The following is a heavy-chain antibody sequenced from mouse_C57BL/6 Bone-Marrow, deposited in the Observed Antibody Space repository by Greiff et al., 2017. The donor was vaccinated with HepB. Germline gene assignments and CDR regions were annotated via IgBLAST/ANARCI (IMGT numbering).Heavy chain of an antibody. D-gene: IGHD2-4*01. CDR2: SDPENGDT. CDR3: TTDDYDSY. CDR1: GFNIIDDY. V-gene: IGHV14-4*01. J-gene: IGHJ3*01. Sequence: VQLQQSGAELVRPGASVKLSCTASGFNIIDDYMHWVKQRPEQGLEGMGWSDPENGDTEYASKFQGKATITADTSSNTAYLQLSSRTSEDTAVYYCTTDDYDSYWGQGTLVTVSA.